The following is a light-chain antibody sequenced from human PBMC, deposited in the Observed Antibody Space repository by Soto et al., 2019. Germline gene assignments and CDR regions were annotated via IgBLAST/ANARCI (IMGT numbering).Light chain of an antibody. V-gene: IGLV2-14*01. CDR1: SSDVGGYNY. Sequence: LTQPASVTGSPGQSITISCTGTSSDVGGYNYVSWYQQHPGKAPKLMIYDVSNRPSGVSNRFSGSKSGNTASLTISGLQAEDEADNHCSSYTSSSTLYVFGTGTKVTVL. CDR3: SSYTSSSTLYV. CDR2: DVS. J-gene: IGLJ1*01.